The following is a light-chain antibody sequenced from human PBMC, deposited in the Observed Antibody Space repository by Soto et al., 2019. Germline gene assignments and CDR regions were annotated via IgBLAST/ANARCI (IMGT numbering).Light chain of an antibody. V-gene: IGKV4-1*01. J-gene: IGKJ2*01. CDR2: WAS. CDR3: QQYYSTPRT. CDR1: QSVIHTSNNKSY. Sequence: DIVMTQSPDSLAVSLGERATINCKSSQSVIHTSNNKSYLAWYQQKPGQPPELLLYWASARESGVPDRFSGSGSGTDFTLTISSLQAEDVAVYYCQQYYSTPRTFGQRTKVDIK.